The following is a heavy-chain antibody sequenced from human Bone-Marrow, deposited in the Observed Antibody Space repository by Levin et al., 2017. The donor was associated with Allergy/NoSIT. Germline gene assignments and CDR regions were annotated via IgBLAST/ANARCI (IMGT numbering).Heavy chain of an antibody. Sequence: GESLKISCAASGFTFSSYGMHWVRQAPGKGLEWVAVIWYDGSNKYYADSVKGRFTISRDNSKNTLYLQMNSLRAEDTAVYYCARDQWLGNFDYWGQGTLVTVSS. CDR3: ARDQWLGNFDY. CDR1: GFTFSSYG. CDR2: IWYDGSNK. V-gene: IGHV3-33*01. D-gene: IGHD6-19*01. J-gene: IGHJ4*02.